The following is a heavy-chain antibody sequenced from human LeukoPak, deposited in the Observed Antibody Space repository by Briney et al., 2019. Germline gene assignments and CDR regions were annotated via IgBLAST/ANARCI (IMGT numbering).Heavy chain of an antibody. Sequence: GGSLRLSWAASGFTFDDYAIHWVRQAQEKGLEWVSLISGYGGSTYYADSVKSRFTISRDNSKNSLYLQMNSLRTEDTALYYCAISDHYFDYWGQGAQVTVSS. J-gene: IGHJ4*02. CDR3: AISDHYFDY. V-gene: IGHV3-43*02. CDR1: GFTFDDYA. CDR2: ISGYGGST.